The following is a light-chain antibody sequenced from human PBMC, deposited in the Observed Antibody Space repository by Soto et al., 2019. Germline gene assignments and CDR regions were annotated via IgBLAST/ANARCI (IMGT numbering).Light chain of an antibody. CDR3: QQRYSWPQT. V-gene: IGKV3-11*01. Sequence: EVVLTQSPATLSFSTGERANLSCRTSQSVSRTLAWYQQKSGQAPRLLIYDASNRTTGIPTRFSGSVSGTDLTLTIISLEPEDFAIYYCQQRYSWPQTFGQGTKVEIK. CDR2: DAS. J-gene: IGKJ1*01. CDR1: QSVSRT.